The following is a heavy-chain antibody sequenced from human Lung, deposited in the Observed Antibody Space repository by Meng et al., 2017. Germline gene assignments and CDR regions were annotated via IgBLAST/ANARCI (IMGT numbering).Heavy chain of an antibody. CDR3: VRGGQDQAYYDFWSGPFDP. CDR2: IYHSGRT. D-gene: IGHD3-3*01. Sequence: QVQLQESGPGLVKPSGTLSLTGAVFGGSISSRNWWSWVRQSPGKGLEWIGEIYHSGRTNYNPSLESRVTISLDKSQNHFSLKVKSVTAADTAVYYCVRGGQDQAYYDFWSGPFDPWGQGTLVTVSS. V-gene: IGHV4-4*02. J-gene: IGHJ5*02. CDR1: GGSISSRNW.